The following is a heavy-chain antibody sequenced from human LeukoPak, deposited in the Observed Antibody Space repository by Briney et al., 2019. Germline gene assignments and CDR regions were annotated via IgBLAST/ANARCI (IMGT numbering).Heavy chain of an antibody. CDR1: GFTFGSYA. CDR2: ISGSGGST. J-gene: IGHJ4*02. D-gene: IGHD4-17*01. V-gene: IGHV3-23*01. Sequence: PGGSLRLSCAASGFTFGSYAMSWVRQAPGKGLEWVSAISGSGGSTYYADSVKGRFTISRDNSKNTLYLQMNSLRAEDTAVYYCATGGYGDPMVPFDYWGQGTLVTVSS. CDR3: ATGGYGDPMVPFDY.